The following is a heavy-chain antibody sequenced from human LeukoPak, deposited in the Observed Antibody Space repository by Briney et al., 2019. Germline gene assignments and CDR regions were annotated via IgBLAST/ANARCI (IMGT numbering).Heavy chain of an antibody. CDR3: AKGPLRGTAAAIDY. Sequence: GGSLRLSCAASGFTLNNYGMHWVRQAPGKGLEWVAVISYDGRSKHYPDSVKGRFTISRDISTDTLWLQMDSLRTEDTAVYYCAKGPLRGTAAAIDYWGQGTLVTASS. D-gene: IGHD2-2*01. CDR2: ISYDGRSK. V-gene: IGHV3-30*18. CDR1: GFTLNNYG. J-gene: IGHJ4*02.